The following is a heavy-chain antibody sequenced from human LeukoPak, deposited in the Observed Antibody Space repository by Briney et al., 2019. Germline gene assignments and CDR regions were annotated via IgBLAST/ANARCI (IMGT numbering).Heavy chain of an antibody. CDR1: GYIFTAYY. Sequence: ASVKVSCKASGYIFTAYYLHWVRQAPGQGPEWMGWIKANSGDTNYAQKFQGGVTMTRDTSISTVYKKLSRLTFDDTAVYYCTRVGDGYPYWGQGTLVTVSS. CDR2: IKANSGDT. V-gene: IGHV1-2*02. D-gene: IGHD5-24*01. CDR3: TRVGDGYPY. J-gene: IGHJ4*02.